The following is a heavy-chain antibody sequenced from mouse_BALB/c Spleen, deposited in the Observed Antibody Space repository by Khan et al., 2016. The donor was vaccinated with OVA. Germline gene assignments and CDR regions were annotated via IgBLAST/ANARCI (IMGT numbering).Heavy chain of an antibody. Sequence: QVQLKQSGPGLVAASQSLSITCTVSGFSLTGYGVNWVRQPPGKGLEWLGMIWGDGSTDYNSALKSRLNLSKDNSKSQVFLKMNSLQTDDTARYYCARAYYGNYREAMDYWGHGTSVTVSS. CDR3: ARAYYGNYREAMDY. CDR1: GFSLTGYG. V-gene: IGHV2-6-7*01. CDR2: IWGDGST. J-gene: IGHJ4*01. D-gene: IGHD2-10*01.